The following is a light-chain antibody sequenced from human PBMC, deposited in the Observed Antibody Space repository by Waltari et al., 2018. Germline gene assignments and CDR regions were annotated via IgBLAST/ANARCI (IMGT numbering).Light chain of an antibody. CDR3: QQYTNWPLT. J-gene: IGKJ4*01. V-gene: IGKV3D-15*01. CDR2: DAS. Sequence: ELVLTQSPAPLSVSPGERATLSCWASQSIRSTLAWYQQNPGQAPRRLIYDASTRATGIPVRFSGSGSGTYFTLTISSLQSEDFAVYYCQQYTNWPLTFGGGTKVEI. CDR1: QSIRST.